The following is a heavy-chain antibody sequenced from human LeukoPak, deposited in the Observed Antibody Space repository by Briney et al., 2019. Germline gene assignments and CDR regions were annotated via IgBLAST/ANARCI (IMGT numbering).Heavy chain of an antibody. V-gene: IGHV3-64*01. J-gene: IGHJ3*02. Sequence: GGSLRLSCAASGFIFSNYAMHWVRQAPGKGLEYVSAISSNGGSTYYANSVKGRFTISRDNSKNTLNLQMGSLRAEDMAVYYCAREGWFGESDAFDIWGQGTMVTVPS. D-gene: IGHD3-10*01. CDR3: AREGWFGESDAFDI. CDR1: GFIFSNYA. CDR2: ISSNGGST.